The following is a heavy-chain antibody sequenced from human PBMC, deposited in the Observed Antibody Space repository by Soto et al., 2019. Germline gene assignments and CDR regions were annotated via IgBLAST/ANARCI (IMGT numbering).Heavy chain of an antibody. CDR2: ISPMFGAA. CDR1: GGTFTTYA. V-gene: IGHV1-69*19. CDR3: AREVQVHTPAFVY. J-gene: IGHJ4*02. Sequence: QVQLVQSGAEMKKPGSSVKVSCQSSGGTFTTYAMNWVRQAPGHGPEWMGDISPMFGAATYAPKFQGRVTITADESTGTSYMHLSSLTSEDTALYFCAREVQVHTPAFVYWGQGTLVTGSS. D-gene: IGHD3-10*01.